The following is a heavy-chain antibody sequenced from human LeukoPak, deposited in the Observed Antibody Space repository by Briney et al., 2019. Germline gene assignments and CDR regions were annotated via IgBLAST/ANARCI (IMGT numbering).Heavy chain of an antibody. V-gene: IGHV3-30*03. J-gene: IGHJ4*02. Sequence: PGRSLRLSCAASGFTLSSYGMHWVRQAPGKGLEWVAVISYDGSNKYYADSVKGRFTISRDNSKNTLYLQMNSLRAEDTAVYYCARPGGGTTLAPDFDYWGQGTLVTVSS. CDR2: ISYDGSNK. CDR3: ARPGGGTTLAPDFDY. D-gene: IGHD3-16*01. CDR1: GFTLSSYG.